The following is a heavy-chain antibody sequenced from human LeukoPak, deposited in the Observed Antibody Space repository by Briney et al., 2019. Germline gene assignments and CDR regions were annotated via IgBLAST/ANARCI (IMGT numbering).Heavy chain of an antibody. V-gene: IGHV1-18*01. Sequence: ASVKVSCKASGYTFTSYGISWVRQAPGQGLEWMGWISAYNGNTNYAQKLQGRVTMTTDTSTSTAYMELRSLRSEDTAVYYCATDGSGDSSSWYPFDYWGQGTLVTVSS. J-gene: IGHJ4*02. CDR2: ISAYNGNT. CDR1: GYTFTSYG. D-gene: IGHD6-13*01. CDR3: ATDGSGDSSSWYPFDY.